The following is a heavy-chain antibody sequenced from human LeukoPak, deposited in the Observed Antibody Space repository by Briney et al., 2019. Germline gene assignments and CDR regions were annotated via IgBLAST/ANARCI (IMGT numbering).Heavy chain of an antibody. CDR2: IWYDGSNK. D-gene: IGHD4-17*01. Sequence: GGSLRLSCAASRFTFSSYGMHWVRQAPGKGLEWVAVIWYDGSNKYYADSVKGRFTISRDNSKNTLYLQMNSLRAEDTAVYYCARDLGYGDYTPLDYWGQGTLVTVSS. CDR1: RFTFSSYG. J-gene: IGHJ4*02. V-gene: IGHV3-33*01. CDR3: ARDLGYGDYTPLDY.